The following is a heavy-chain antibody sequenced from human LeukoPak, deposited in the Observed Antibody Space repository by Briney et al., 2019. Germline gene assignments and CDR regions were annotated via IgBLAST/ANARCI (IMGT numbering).Heavy chain of an antibody. CDR3: TTVIMGTPKDDY. J-gene: IGHJ4*02. CDR2: IRSEADGGTL. CDR1: EFSLINAW. Sequence: GRSLRLSCAASEFSLINAWMSWVRQAPGKGLEWVGRIRSEADGGTLDYAALVKGRFTISRDASKNTLYLQMNSLKTEDTAVYYCTTVIMGTPKDDYWGQGTLVTVSS. D-gene: IGHD4-23*01. V-gene: IGHV3-15*01.